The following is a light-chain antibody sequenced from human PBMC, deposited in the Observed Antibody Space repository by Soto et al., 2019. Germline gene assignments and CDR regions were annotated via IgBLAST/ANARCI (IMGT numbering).Light chain of an antibody. J-gene: IGKJ3*01. CDR3: QQSHSMPFT. CDR2: AAS. Sequence: DIQMTQSPSSLSTSVGDRVTITCRASQSITNWLNWYQHKPGKAPKLLVYAASSLQSGVPSRFSGSGSGTEFTLTISSLQPEDFATYFCQQSHSMPFTFGPGTKVDIK. CDR1: QSITNW. V-gene: IGKV1-39*01.